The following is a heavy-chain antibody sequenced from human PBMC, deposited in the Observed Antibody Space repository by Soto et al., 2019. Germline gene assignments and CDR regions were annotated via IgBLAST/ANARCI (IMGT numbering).Heavy chain of an antibody. CDR2: ISAYNGNT. CDR1: GYTFTSYG. D-gene: IGHD6-13*01. J-gene: IGHJ3*02. V-gene: IGHV1-18*04. CDR3: ASAWGIAAAGSDAFDI. Sequence: ASVKVSCKASGYTFTSYGISWVRQAPGQGLEWMGWISAYNGNTNYAQKLQGRVTMTTDTSTSTAYMELRSLRSDDTAVYYCASAWGIAAAGSDAFDIWGQGTMVTVSS.